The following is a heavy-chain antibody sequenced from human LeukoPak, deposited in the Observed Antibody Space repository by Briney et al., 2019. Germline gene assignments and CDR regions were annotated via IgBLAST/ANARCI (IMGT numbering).Heavy chain of an antibody. D-gene: IGHD2-2*01. J-gene: IGHJ5*02. V-gene: IGHV4-61*08. Sequence: PSQTQSLTCTVSGGSISSGGYYWSWIRQHPGKGLEWIGYIYYSGSTNYNPSLKSRVTISVDTSKNQFSLKLSSVTAADTAVYYCARDREGYCSSTSCYVGCWFDPWGQGTLVTVSS. CDR2: IYYSGST. CDR3: ARDREGYCSSTSCYVGCWFDP. CDR1: GGSISSGGYY.